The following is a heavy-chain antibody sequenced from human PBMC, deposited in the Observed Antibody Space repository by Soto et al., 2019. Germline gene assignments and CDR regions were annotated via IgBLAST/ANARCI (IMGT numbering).Heavy chain of an antibody. D-gene: IGHD2-15*01. CDR1: GYTFTSYG. CDR3: ARSAGYYCSGGSCYLYY. V-gene: IGHV1-18*01. CDR2: ISAYNGNT. Sequence: ASVKVSCKASGYTFTSYGISWVRQAPGQGLEWMGWISAYNGNTNYAQKLQGRVTTTTDTSTSTAYMELRSLRSDDTAVYYCARSAGYYCSGGSCYLYYWGQGTLVTVSS. J-gene: IGHJ4*02.